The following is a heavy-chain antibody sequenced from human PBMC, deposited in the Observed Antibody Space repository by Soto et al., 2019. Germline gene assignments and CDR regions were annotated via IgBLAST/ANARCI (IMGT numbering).Heavy chain of an antibody. J-gene: IGHJ6*03. CDR1: GFTFSSYD. D-gene: IGHD2-15*01. Sequence: EVQLVESGGGLVQPGGSLRLSCAASGFTFSSYDMNWVRQAPGKGVEWISYISTSSMAIHYADSVKGRFTISRDNVKNSMYLQMNSLRDEDTAVYYCARDRGYCNGGSCYYMDVWGKGTTGTVSS. CDR2: ISTSSMAI. CDR3: ARDRGYCNGGSCYYMDV. V-gene: IGHV3-48*02.